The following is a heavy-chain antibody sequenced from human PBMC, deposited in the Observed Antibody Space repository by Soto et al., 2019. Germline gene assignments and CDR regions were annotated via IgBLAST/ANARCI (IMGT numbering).Heavy chain of an antibody. CDR2: IWYDGTNK. CDR3: AKDRDSSALEY. CDR1: GFTFSTYG. Sequence: PXESLRLSCAASGFTFSTYGMHWVRQAPGKGLEWVALIWYDGTNKYYAASVRGRFTISRDNSKNALYLQMNSLRAEDTAVYYCAKDRDSSALEYWGQGTLVTVSS. V-gene: IGHV3-33*06. J-gene: IGHJ4*02. D-gene: IGHD3-22*01.